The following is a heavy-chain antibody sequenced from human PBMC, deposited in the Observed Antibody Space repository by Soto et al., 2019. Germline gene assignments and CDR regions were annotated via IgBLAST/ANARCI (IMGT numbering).Heavy chain of an antibody. D-gene: IGHD2-15*01. V-gene: IGHV3-73*01. Sequence: GESLKISCAASGFTFSGSAMHWVRQASGKGLEWVGRIRSKANSYATAYAASVKGRFTISRDDSKNTAYLQMNSLKTEDTAVYYCTRQGVVVVAAPENYYYGMDVWGQGTTVTVSS. CDR2: IRSKANSYAT. CDR1: GFTFSGSA. J-gene: IGHJ6*02. CDR3: TRQGVVVVAAPENYYYGMDV.